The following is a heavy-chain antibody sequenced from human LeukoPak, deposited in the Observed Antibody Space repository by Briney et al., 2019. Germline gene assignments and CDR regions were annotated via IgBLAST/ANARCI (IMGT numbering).Heavy chain of an antibody. CDR2: ISSSGGSPI. Sequence: GGSLRLSCAASGFTFSDYYMSWIRQAPGKGLEWVSYISSSGGSPIYYADSVKGRFTISRDNAKNSLYLQMNSLRAEDTAVYYCARGQRHYDAGILFDYWGQGTLVTVSS. D-gene: IGHD3-3*01. V-gene: IGHV3-11*04. CDR3: ARGQRHYDAGILFDY. J-gene: IGHJ4*02. CDR1: GFTFSDYY.